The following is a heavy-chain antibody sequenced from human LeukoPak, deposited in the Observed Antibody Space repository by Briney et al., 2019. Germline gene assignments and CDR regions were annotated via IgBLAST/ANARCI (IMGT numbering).Heavy chain of an antibody. CDR1: GDSISSSSYY. D-gene: IGHD1-26*01. V-gene: IGHV4-39*01. J-gene: IGHJ3*02. CDR2: IYHSGNT. Sequence: SETLSLTCTVSGDSISSSSYYWGWIRQPPGKGLEWIASIYHSGNTYYNPSLKSRVTISVDTSENQFSLKLSSVTAADTAVYYCARLVGSTGAFDIWGQGTMVTVSS. CDR3: ARLVGSTGAFDI.